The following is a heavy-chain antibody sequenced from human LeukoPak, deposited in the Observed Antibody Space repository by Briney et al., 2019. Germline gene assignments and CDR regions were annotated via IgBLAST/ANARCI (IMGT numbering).Heavy chain of an antibody. CDR2: INAGNGNT. CDR3: ARDTDYGDSIDYFDY. Sequence: EASVKVSCKASGYTFTSYAMHWVRQAPGQRLEWMGWINAGNGNTKYSQKFQGRVTITRDTSASTAYMELSSLRSEDTAVYYCARDTDYGDSIDYFDYWGQGTLVTVSS. CDR1: GYTFTSYA. D-gene: IGHD4-17*01. J-gene: IGHJ4*02. V-gene: IGHV1-3*01.